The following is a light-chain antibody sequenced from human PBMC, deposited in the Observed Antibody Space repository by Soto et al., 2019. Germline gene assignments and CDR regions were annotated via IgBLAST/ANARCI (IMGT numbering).Light chain of an antibody. J-gene: IGLJ2*01. CDR2: RNN. V-gene: IGLV1-40*01. CDR1: SSNIGAGYD. CDR3: SSYTSSSTRVV. Sequence: QSVLTQPPSVSGAPGQRVTISCSGTSSNIGAGYDVHWYQQLPGAAPRLLIFRNNNRPSGVPDRFSGSKSGNTASLTISGLQAEDEADYYCSSYTSSSTRVVFGGGTKLTVL.